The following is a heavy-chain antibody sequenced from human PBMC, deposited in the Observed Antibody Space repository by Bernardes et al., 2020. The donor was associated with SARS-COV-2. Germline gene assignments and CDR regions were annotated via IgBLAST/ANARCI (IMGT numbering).Heavy chain of an antibody. J-gene: IGHJ4*02. V-gene: IGHV4-4*07. CDR3: ARVVPYTTSSYYFDY. D-gene: IGHD6-6*01. Sequence: TLSLTCTVSGGSINSYYWSWVRQPAGKGLEWIGRIYTSGSTNYNPSLKSRVTMSVDTSKNQFSLRLSSVTAADTAVYYCARVVPYTTSSYYFDYWGQGTLVTVSS. CDR1: GGSINSYY. CDR2: IYTSGST.